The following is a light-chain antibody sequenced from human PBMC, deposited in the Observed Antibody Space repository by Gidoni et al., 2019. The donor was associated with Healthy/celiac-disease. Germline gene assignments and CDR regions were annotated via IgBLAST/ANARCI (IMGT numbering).Light chain of an antibody. CDR3: QQYYSYPLEA. CDR1: QGISSY. CDR2: AAS. J-gene: IGKJ1*01. V-gene: IGKV1-8*01. Sequence: AIRMTQSPSSLSASTGDRVTITCRASQGISSYLAWYQQKPGKAPKLLIYAASTLQSGVPSRFSGSGSGTDFTLTISCLQSEEFATYYCQQYYSYPLEAFGQGTKVEIK.